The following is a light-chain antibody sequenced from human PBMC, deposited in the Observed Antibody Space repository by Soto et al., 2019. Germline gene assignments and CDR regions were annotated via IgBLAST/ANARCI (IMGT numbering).Light chain of an antibody. CDR1: SSDVGSYNL. Sequence: QSALTQPASVSGSPGQSITISCTGTSSDVGSYNLVSWYQQHPGKAPKLMIYEVSKRPSGVSNRFSGSKSGNTASLTISGLQAEDEADYYCCSYAGSLGGGTKFTVL. V-gene: IGLV2-23*02. J-gene: IGLJ2*01. CDR3: CSYAGS. CDR2: EVS.